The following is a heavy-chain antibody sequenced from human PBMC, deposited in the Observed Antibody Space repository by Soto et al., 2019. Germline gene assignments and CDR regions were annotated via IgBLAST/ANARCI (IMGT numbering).Heavy chain of an antibody. J-gene: IGHJ4*02. Sequence: GVSLRLSCAASGFSFSSYAMHWVRQAPGKGLEWVAVIWYDGVNKYYADSVKGRFTISRDNSNNTLYVQMNSLKAEDTAVYYCVRDPYFTAAGRLSPLHYWGTGRLVTVCS. D-gene: IGHD3-10*01. CDR2: IWYDGVNK. CDR3: VRDPYFTAAGRLSPLHY. V-gene: IGHV3-33*01. CDR1: GFSFSSYA.